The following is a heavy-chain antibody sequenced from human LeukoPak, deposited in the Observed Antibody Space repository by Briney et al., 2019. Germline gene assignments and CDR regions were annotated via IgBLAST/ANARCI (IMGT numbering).Heavy chain of an antibody. CDR1: GFTFSNYW. V-gene: IGHV3-74*01. D-gene: IGHD2-2*01. CDR2: TDTAGTTT. J-gene: IGHJ4*02. CDR3: ARDRASHFDF. Sequence: PGGSLRLSCAASGFTFSNYWMHWVRQAPGRGLVWVSSTDTAGTTTAYADSVKGRFTISRDNAKNTLYLQMNSLRAEDTAVYFCARDRASHFDFWGQGTPVTVSS.